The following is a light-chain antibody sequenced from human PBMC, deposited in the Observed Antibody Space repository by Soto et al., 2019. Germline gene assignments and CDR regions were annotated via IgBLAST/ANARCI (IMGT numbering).Light chain of an antibody. V-gene: IGKV1-39*01. J-gene: IGKJ2*01. CDR1: QSIDTY. CDR2: AAS. CDR3: QPSHSPPYT. Sequence: DIQMPQSPSSLSASFGDRVTLTCRASQSIDTYLNWYQQKPGTAPKLLMYAASTLHSGVPSRFSGSGSGTDFTLTISSLQHEDVATYFCQPSHSPPYTFGQGTKME.